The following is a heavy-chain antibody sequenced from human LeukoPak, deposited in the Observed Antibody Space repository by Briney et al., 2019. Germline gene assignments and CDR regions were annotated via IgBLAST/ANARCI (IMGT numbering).Heavy chain of an antibody. CDR2: IFYTGKT. Sequence: SETLSLTCDGSGGSISTDDYWWGWLRQPPGKGLEWIAIIFYTGKTHHNPSLKSRGFMSVDTSKNQFSLTLSAVTAADTAVYYCARQMGLGVWALDYWGQGTLVTVSS. CDR1: GGSISTDDYW. CDR3: ARQMGLGVWALDY. D-gene: IGHD5/OR15-5a*01. V-gene: IGHV4-39*01. J-gene: IGHJ4*02.